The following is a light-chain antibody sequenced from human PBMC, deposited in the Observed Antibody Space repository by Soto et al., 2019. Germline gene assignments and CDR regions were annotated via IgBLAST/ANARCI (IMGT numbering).Light chain of an antibody. V-gene: IGLV2-8*01. Sequence: QSALTQPPSASGSPGQSVTISCTGTSSDVGGYNYVSWYQQHPGKAPKLMIYEVSKRPSGVPDRFSGSKSGNTASLTVSGLQAEDEADYYCSSSAGSVYVFGTGTKVTVL. CDR1: SSDVGGYNY. CDR3: SSSAGSVYV. CDR2: EVS. J-gene: IGLJ1*01.